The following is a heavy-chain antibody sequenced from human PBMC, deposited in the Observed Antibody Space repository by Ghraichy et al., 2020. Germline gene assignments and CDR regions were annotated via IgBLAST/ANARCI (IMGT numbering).Heavy chain of an antibody. J-gene: IGHJ3*02. CDR2: ISSSSSYT. D-gene: IGHD3-22*01. V-gene: IGHV3-11*06. CDR3: AREELPYYYDSSGYYYGAFDI. CDR1: GFTFSDYY. Sequence: GGSLRLSCAASGFTFSDYYMSWIRQAPGKGLEWVSYISSSSSYTNYADSVKGRFTISRDNAKNSLYLQMNSLRAEDTAVYYCAREELPYYYDSSGYYYGAFDIWGQGTMVTVSS.